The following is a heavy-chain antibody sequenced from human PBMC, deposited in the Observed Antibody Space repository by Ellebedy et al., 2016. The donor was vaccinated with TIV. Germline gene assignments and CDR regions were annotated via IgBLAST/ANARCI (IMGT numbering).Heavy chain of an antibody. CDR2: FYHRGSI. J-gene: IGHJ4*02. CDR3: ARYSSGWYGYYFDY. Sequence: SETLSLTCNVSGGSISSSSHYRGWIRQSPEKGLEWIGSFYHRGSIYYNPSLKSRVTMSVDTSKNQFSLKVSSVTAADTAVYYCARYSSGWYGYYFDYWGQGTLVTVSS. V-gene: IGHV4-39*07. D-gene: IGHD6-19*01. CDR1: GGSISSSSHY.